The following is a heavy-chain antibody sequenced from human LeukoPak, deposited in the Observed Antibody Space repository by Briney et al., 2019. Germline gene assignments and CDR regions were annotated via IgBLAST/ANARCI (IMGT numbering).Heavy chain of an antibody. Sequence: APVKVSCKASGYTFTSYGISWVRQAPGQGLEWMGGIIPIFGTANYAQKFQGRVTITTDESTSTAYMELSSLRSGDTAVYYCARAPSRNYYYYMDVWGKGTTVTVSS. CDR3: ARAPSRNYYYYMDV. CDR2: IIPIFGTA. CDR1: GYTFTSYG. V-gene: IGHV1-69*05. J-gene: IGHJ6*03.